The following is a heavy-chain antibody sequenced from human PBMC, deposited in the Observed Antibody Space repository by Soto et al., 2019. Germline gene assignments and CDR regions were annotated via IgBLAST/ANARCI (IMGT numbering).Heavy chain of an antibody. D-gene: IGHD3-22*01. Sequence: GGSLRLSCAASGFTFSSYAMHWVRQAPGKGLEWVAGISYDGSNKYYADSVKGRFTISRDNSKTTLYLQMNSLRAQDTAVYYCARVQTYYYDSSGYPNSAFDIWGQGTMVT. CDR1: GFTFSSYA. CDR2: ISYDGSNK. V-gene: IGHV3-30-3*01. CDR3: ARVQTYYYDSSGYPNSAFDI. J-gene: IGHJ3*02.